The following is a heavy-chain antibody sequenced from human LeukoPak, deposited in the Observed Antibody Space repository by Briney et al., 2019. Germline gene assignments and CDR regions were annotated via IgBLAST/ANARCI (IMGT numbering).Heavy chain of an antibody. CDR3: ARDCSDSRGGCFDY. CDR2: IYYSGST. J-gene: IGHJ4*02. Sequence: KPSETLSLTCTVSGGSISSYYWSWIRQPPGKGLERIGYIYYSGSTNYNPSLKSRVTISVDTSKNQFSLKLSSVTAADTAVYYCARDCSDSRGGCFDYWGQGTLVTVSS. V-gene: IGHV4-59*01. D-gene: IGHD3-22*01. CDR1: GGSISSYY.